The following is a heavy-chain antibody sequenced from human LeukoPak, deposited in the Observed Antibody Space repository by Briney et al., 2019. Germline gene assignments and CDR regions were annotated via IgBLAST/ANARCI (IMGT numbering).Heavy chain of an antibody. D-gene: IGHD3-16*01. V-gene: IGHV4-30-4*08. CDR1: AGSISSGDYY. Sequence: SQTLSLTCTVSAGSISSGDYYWSWIRQPPGKGLEWIGYIYYSGSTYYNPSLKSRVTISVDTSKNQFSLKLSSVTAADTAVYYCARAYYYVWGSYYFDYWGQGTLVTVSS. CDR3: ARAYYYVWGSYYFDY. J-gene: IGHJ4*02. CDR2: IYYSGST.